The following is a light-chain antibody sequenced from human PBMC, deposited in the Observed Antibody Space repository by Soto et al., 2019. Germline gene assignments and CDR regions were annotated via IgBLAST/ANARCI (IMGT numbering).Light chain of an antibody. CDR3: HQYHSLPLT. CDR2: DAS. V-gene: IGKV1-33*01. CDR1: QDISNS. J-gene: IGKJ4*01. Sequence: DIQITQSPSSPSSSFGDRGRITFRASQDISNSISWYQQRPGKAPKLVIHDASTLETGVPSRLSGSGSGTEFTFTITTLQSEDIATYYCHQYHSLPLTFGGGTKVDIK.